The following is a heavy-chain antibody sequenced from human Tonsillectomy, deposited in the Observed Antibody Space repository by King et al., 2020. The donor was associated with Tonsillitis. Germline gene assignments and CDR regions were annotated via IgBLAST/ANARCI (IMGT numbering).Heavy chain of an antibody. V-gene: IGHV3-23*04. D-gene: IGHD2-21*02. CDR3: ATLGGVVVTAIGY. CDR1: GFTFSSYA. Sequence: VQLVESGGGLVQPGGSLRLSCAASGFTFSSYAMSWVRQAPGKGLEGVSVISGSGGSTFYADSVKGRFTISRDNSKNTQYRQMNTLSAGDTAVYYCATLGGVVVTAIGYWGQGTLVTVSS. CDR2: ISGSGGST. J-gene: IGHJ4*02.